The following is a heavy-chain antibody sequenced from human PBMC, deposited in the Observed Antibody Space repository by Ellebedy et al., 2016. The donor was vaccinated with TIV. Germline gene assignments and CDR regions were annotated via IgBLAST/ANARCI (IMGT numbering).Heavy chain of an antibody. CDR3: AKRRGSNYGDHAFDV. CDR2: ITGTVGKA. J-gene: IGHJ3*01. V-gene: IGHV3-23*01. Sequence: GESLKISCVASGFTFNSYAMTWVRQAAGKGLEWVSFITGTVGKAYYADSVKGRFTISRDKSKNTGYLQMNSLRGEDTDVFYCAKRRGSNYGDHAFDVWGQGTVVSVSS. D-gene: IGHD5-18*01. CDR1: GFTFNSYA.